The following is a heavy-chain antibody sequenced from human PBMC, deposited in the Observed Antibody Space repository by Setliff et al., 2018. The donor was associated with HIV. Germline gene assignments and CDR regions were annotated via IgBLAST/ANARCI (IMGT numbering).Heavy chain of an antibody. J-gene: IGHJ3*02. CDR1: GGSISSYY. D-gene: IGHD3-22*01. V-gene: IGHV4-59*08. CDR3: ARGDTYYHDRSGYVKSALDAFDI. Sequence: SETLSLTCNVSGGSISSYYWSWLRQPPGKRFEWIGYIYYTGSTDYNPSLKSRVTISMDTSKNQFSLKLNSVTAADTAVYHCARGDTYYHDRSGYVKSALDAFDIWGRGTMVTVSS. CDR2: IYYTGST.